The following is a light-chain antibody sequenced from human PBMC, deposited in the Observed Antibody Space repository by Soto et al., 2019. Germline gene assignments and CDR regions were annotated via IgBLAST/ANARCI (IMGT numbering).Light chain of an antibody. CDR3: QQFGRSGLT. Sequence: EIVLTQSPGTLSLSPGERATLSCRASESVGSTFLGWYQQKPGQAPRLLFYGATSRATGTPDRFSASGSGTEFTLTVSRLEPEDPAVYYCQQFGRSGLTFGGGTKVEIK. CDR2: GAT. CDR1: ESVGSTF. V-gene: IGKV3-20*01. J-gene: IGKJ4*01.